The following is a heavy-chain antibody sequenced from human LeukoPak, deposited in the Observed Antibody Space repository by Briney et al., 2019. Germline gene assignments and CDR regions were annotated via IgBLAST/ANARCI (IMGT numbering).Heavy chain of an antibody. CDR3: ARVVQDDYYYFGMDV. V-gene: IGHV1-2*02. CDR2: INPNSGGT. Sequence: ASVKVSCKASGYTFTGYYIHWVRQAPGQGLEWMGWINPNSGGTNYAQRIQGRVTMTRDTSISTAYMELSRLRSDDTAVYYCARVVQDDYYYFGMDVWGQGTTVTVSS. J-gene: IGHJ6*02. CDR1: GYTFTGYY.